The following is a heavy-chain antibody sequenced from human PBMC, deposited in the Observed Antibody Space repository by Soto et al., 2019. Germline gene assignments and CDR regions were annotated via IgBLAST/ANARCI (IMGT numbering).Heavy chain of an antibody. CDR3: AKGRGIELVPLATVDWFDP. CDR1: GCTFSLYG. D-gene: IGHD2-2*01. V-gene: IGHV3-30*18. Sequence: TGGSLRLSCAVSGCTFSLYGIHWVRQAPGTGLEWVAFISYEGRNKYYADSVKGRFTLSRDNSKNTLSLQMESLRPEDTAVYYCAKGRGIELVPLATVDWFDPWGQGSVVTVSS. CDR2: ISYEGRNK. J-gene: IGHJ5*02.